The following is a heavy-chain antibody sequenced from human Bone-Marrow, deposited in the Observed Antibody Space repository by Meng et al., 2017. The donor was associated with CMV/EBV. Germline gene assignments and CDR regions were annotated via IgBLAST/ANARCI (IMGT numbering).Heavy chain of an antibody. Sequence: SETLSLTCTVSGDAISSYWWGWIRQPPGKGLEWIGHFYYRGSTDYNPSLKSRVTMSADTSKFQFSLKLASLPAADTAVYYCARVGYGYNYWYFDYWGPGMLVTVSS. CDR2: FYYRGST. D-gene: IGHD5-24*01. CDR3: ARVGYGYNYWYFDY. V-gene: IGHV4-59*01. J-gene: IGHJ4*02. CDR1: GDAISSYW.